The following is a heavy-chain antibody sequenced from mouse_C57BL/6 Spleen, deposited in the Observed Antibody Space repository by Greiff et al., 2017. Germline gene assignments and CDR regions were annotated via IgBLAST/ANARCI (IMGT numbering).Heavy chain of an antibody. J-gene: IGHJ4*01. V-gene: IGHV1-69*01. D-gene: IGHD1-1*01. CDR2: IDPSDSYT. CDR3: ARKRCYYGSSYWAMDY. Sequence: QVQLQQPGAELVMPGASVKLSCKASGYTFTSYWMHWVKQRPGQGLEWIGEIDPSDSYTNYNQKFKGKSTLTVDKSSSTAYMQLSSLTSEDSAVYYCARKRCYYGSSYWAMDYWGQGTSVTVSS. CDR1: GYTFTSYW.